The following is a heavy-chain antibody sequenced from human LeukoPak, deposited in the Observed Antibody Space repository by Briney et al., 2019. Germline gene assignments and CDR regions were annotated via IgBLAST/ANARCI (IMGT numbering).Heavy chain of an antibody. CDR3: ARPYNGNWVLDI. D-gene: IGHD1-7*01. J-gene: IGHJ3*02. CDR2: ISGDGSTT. CDR1: GLTFSTYW. V-gene: IGHV3-74*01. Sequence: PGGSLRLSCAASGLTFSTYWMHWVRQAPGKGLVWVSRISGDGSTTSYADSVKGRFTISRDNAKNTVYLQVNSLRAEDTAVYYCARPYNGNWVLDIWGQGKRVTVSS.